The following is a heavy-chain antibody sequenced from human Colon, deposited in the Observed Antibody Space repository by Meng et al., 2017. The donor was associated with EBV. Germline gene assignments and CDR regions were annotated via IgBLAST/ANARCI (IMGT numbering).Heavy chain of an antibody. D-gene: IGHD6-25*01. Sequence: VHLVESRGASCQPGGSLRLYCAASGFPLSNYLMHWVRQVPGKGLEWVSRTNEDGGITTYADSVKGRFTISRDNTKNTLYLQMNSLRAEDTAMYFCSRDLVGSDDDWGQGTLVFVSS. CDR2: TNEDGGIT. V-gene: IGHV3-74*01. J-gene: IGHJ4*02. CDR1: GFPLSNYL. CDR3: SRDLVGSDDD.